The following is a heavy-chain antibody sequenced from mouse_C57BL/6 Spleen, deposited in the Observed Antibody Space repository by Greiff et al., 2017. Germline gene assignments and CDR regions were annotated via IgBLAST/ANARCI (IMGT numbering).Heavy chain of an antibody. CDR3: AREDYYGSSPYAMDY. V-gene: IGHV1-81*01. CDR2: IYPRSGNT. D-gene: IGHD1-1*01. Sequence: QVQLKQSGAELARPGASVKLSCKASGYTFTSYGISWVKQRTGQGLEWIGEIYPRSGNTYYNEKFKGKATLTADKSSSTAYRELRSLTSEDSAVYFCAREDYYGSSPYAMDYWGQGTSVTVSS. J-gene: IGHJ4*01. CDR1: GYTFTSYG.